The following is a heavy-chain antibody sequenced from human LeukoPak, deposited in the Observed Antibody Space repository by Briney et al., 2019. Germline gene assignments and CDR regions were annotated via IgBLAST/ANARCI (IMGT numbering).Heavy chain of an antibody. V-gene: IGHV4-39*07. CDR1: GGSISSSSYY. Sequence: SETLSLTCTVSGGSISSSSYYWGWIRQPPGKGLEWIGSIYYSGSTYYNPSLKSRVTISVDTSKNQFSLKLSSVTAADTAVYYCARIGGVVYHFDYWGQGTLVTVSS. D-gene: IGHD3-3*01. CDR2: IYYSGST. J-gene: IGHJ4*02. CDR3: ARIGGVVYHFDY.